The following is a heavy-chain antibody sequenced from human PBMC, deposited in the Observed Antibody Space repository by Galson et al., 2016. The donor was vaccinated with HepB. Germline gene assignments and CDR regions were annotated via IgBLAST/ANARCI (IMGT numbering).Heavy chain of an antibody. CDR2: INTGNGDT. V-gene: IGHV1-3*04. J-gene: IGHJ4*02. CDR1: GYTFTTDP. Sequence: SVKVSCKASGYTFTTDPIYWVRQAPGQRPEWMGWINTGNGDTRYSQKFQDRVTITRDASASTAYMELSSLTSEDTAVYYCTRGTLGHWGQGTLVTVSS. D-gene: IGHD3-3*02. CDR3: TRGTLGH.